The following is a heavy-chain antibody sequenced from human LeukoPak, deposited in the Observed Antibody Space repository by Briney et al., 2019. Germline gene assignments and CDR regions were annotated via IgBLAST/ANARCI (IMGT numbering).Heavy chain of an antibody. CDR2: ISGSNSYI. D-gene: IGHD3-22*01. CDR3: ARDYYDSSGYLSFDY. Sequence: GGSLRLSCAASGFTFNSYSMNWVRQAPGKGLEWVSSISGSNSYIYYADSMKGRFTTSRDNAKNSLYLQMNSLRAEDTAVYYCARDYYDSSGYLSFDYWGQGTLVTVSS. J-gene: IGHJ4*02. CDR1: GFTFNSYS. V-gene: IGHV3-21*01.